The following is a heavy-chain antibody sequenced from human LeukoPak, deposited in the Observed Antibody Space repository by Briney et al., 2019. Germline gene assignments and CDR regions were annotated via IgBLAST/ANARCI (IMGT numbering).Heavy chain of an antibody. CDR2: ITYDGRT. J-gene: IGHJ4*02. CDR3: ARGLASGYPPIPFDY. CDR1: GGSFDGYY. V-gene: IGHV4-34*01. Sequence: SETLSLTCAVFGGSFDGYYWSWIRQSPGKGLEWIGEITYDGRTKYNPSLRSRVSISVDTSKIQFSLNLTSVTAADTAIYYCARGLASGYPPIPFDYWSQGTQVTVSS. D-gene: IGHD3-3*01.